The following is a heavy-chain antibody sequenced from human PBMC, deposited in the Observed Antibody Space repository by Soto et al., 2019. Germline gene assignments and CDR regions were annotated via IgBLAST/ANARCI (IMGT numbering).Heavy chain of an antibody. CDR2: INPAGSSA. CDR3: VRGTSDWYGIDY. CDR1: GFTFSNYW. Sequence: PGGSLRLSCAASGFTFSNYWMHWVRQPPGKGLLWVSRINPAGSSANYAGSVGGRFTVSRDNAKNTLYLQMNSLRDDDTAEYYCVRGTSDWYGIDYWGPGTLITVSS. D-gene: IGHD3-9*01. V-gene: IGHV3-74*01. J-gene: IGHJ4*02.